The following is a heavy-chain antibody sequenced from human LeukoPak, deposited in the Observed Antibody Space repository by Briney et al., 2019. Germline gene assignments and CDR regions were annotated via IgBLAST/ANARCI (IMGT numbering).Heavy chain of an antibody. D-gene: IGHD5-12*01. CDR3: AIHPYDYWYFDL. Sequence: SVTLSCKASGGTFSSYAISWVRQAPGQGLEWMGGIIPIFGSATYAQNFQGRVTITADESTSTAYMELSSLRSEDTAVYYCAIHPYDYWYFDLWGRGTLVTVSS. CDR2: IIPIFGSA. J-gene: IGHJ2*01. V-gene: IGHV1-69*13. CDR1: GGTFSSYA.